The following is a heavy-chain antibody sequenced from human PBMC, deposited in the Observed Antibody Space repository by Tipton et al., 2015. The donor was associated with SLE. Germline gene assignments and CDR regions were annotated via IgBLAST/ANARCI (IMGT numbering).Heavy chain of an antibody. D-gene: IGHD1-26*01. CDR2: IWYDGTNK. CDR1: GFSVNYNY. CDR3: ARGVGGNHYVGSLNY. J-gene: IGHJ4*02. V-gene: IGHV3-33*08. Sequence: SLRLSCAASGFSVNYNYMHWVRQAPGKGLEWVAVIWYDGTNKYYADSVKGRFTIYRDNSQNTLYLQMNSLRVEDTAVYYCARGVGGNHYVGSLNYWGQGTLVTVSS.